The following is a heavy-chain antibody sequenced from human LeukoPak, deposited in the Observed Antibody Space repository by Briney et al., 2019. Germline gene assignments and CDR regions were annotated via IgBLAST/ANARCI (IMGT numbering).Heavy chain of an antibody. J-gene: IGHJ5*02. CDR1: GFTFSSYA. Sequence: GGSLRLSCAASGFTFSSYAMSWVRQAPGKGLEWVSAISGSDSRTYYADSVKGRFTSSRDNSKNTLYLQMNSLRPEDTAVYYCASPGSVVAGGFEGFPWGQGTLVTVSS. V-gene: IGHV3-23*01. D-gene: IGHD2-15*01. CDR2: ISGSDSRT. CDR3: ASPGSVVAGGFEGFP.